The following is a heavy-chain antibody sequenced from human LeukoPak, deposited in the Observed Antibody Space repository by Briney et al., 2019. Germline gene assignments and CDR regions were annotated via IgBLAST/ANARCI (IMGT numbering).Heavy chain of an antibody. Sequence: ASVKVSCKASGYTFTSYDINWVRPATGQGLEWMGWMNPNSGNTGYAQKFQGRVTINRNTSISTAYMELSSLRSEDTAVYYCARGGYCTNGVCYRPRYYYYYYMDVWGKGTTVTVSS. CDR2: MNPNSGNT. D-gene: IGHD2-8*01. J-gene: IGHJ6*03. V-gene: IGHV1-8*03. CDR1: GYTFTSYD. CDR3: ARGGYCTNGVCYRPRYYYYYYMDV.